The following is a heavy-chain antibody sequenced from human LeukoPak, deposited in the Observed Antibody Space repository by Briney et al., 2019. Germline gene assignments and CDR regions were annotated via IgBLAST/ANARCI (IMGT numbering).Heavy chain of an antibody. Sequence: SETLSLTCTVSGGSISTSSYYWGWVRQPPGKGLEWIGNIFYSGSTYYSPSLKSRVTISLDTSRNQFSLKLTSVTAADTAVYYCARATAFFDIWGQGTMVTVSS. V-gene: IGHV4-39*07. J-gene: IGHJ3*02. CDR1: GGSISTSSYY. CDR2: IFYSGST. CDR3: ARATAFFDI.